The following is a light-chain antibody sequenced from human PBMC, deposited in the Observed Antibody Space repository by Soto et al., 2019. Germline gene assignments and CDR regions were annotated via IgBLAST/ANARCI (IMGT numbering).Light chain of an antibody. CDR1: KNDIGRSKF. CDR2: EVT. V-gene: IGLV2-14*03. Sequence: QSALTQPPSASGSPGQSVTISCSGTKNDIGRSKFVSWYQQQPGKAPKLMIYEVTNRPSGISNRFSGSKSGNTASLTISGLQGDDEATYYCSSSTSTSSLVVFGGGTKLTVL. CDR3: SSSTSTSSLVV. J-gene: IGLJ2*01.